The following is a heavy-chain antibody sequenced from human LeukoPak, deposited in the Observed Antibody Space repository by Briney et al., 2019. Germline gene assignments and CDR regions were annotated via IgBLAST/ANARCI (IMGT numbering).Heavy chain of an antibody. D-gene: IGHD3-22*01. CDR1: GYSFTSYW. J-gene: IGHJ4*02. Sequence: GESLKISCKGSGYSFTSYWIGWVRQMPGKGLEWMGIIYPGDSDTRYSPSFQGQVTISADKSISTAYLQWSSLKALDTAMYYCARQKTTYYYDSSGFDYWGQGTLVTVSS. CDR3: ARQKTTYYYDSSGFDY. V-gene: IGHV5-51*01. CDR2: IYPGDSDT.